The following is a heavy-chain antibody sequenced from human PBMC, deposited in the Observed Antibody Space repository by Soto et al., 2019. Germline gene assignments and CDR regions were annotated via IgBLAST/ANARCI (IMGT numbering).Heavy chain of an antibody. CDR3: AKRSGYSYGLDYSYYYGMDV. CDR2: ISGSGGST. V-gene: IGHV3-23*01. J-gene: IGHJ6*02. CDR1: GFTFSSYA. Sequence: EVQLLESGGGLVQPGGSLRLSCAASGFTFSSYAMSWVRQAPGKGLEWVSAISGSGGSTYYADSVKGRFTISRDNSKKTLYLQMHSRRAEDTAVYYCAKRSGYSYGLDYSYYYGMDVWGQGTTVTVSS. D-gene: IGHD5-18*01.